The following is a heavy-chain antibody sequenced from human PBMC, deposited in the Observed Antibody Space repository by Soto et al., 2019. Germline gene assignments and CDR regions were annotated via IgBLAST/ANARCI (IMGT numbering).Heavy chain of an antibody. CDR2: INHSGST. CDR3: ARGLRYYYVRDY. V-gene: IGHV4-34*01. D-gene: IGHD3-10*02. CDR1: GGSFSGYY. J-gene: IGHJ4*02. Sequence: QVQLQQWGAGLLKPSETLSLTCAVYGGSFSGYYWSWIRQPPGKGLEWIGEINHSGSTNYNPSLKSRVTISVDTSKNQFSLTLSSVTAADTAVYYCARGLRYYYVRDYWGQGTLVTVSS.